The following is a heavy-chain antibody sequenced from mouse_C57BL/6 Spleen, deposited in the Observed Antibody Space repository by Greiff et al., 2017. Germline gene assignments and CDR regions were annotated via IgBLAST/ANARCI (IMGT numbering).Heavy chain of an antibody. J-gene: IGHJ4*01. D-gene: IGHD1-1*02. CDR3: ARYYGVAMDY. V-gene: IGHV1-64*01. Sequence: QVHVKQPGAELVKPGASVKLSCKASGYTFTSYWMHWVKQRPGQGLEWIGMIHPNSGSTNYNEKFTSKATLTVDKSSSTAYMQLSSLTSEDSAVYYCARYYGVAMDYWGQGTSVTVSS. CDR1: GYTFTSYW. CDR2: IHPNSGST.